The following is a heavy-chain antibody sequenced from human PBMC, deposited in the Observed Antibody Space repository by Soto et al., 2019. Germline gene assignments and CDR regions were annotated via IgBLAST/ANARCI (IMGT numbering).Heavy chain of an antibody. CDR2: IIPMYGPA. CDR3: ARVTSMVRGVIDNWFDP. J-gene: IGHJ5*02. Sequence: QVPLVQSGAEVKKPGSSVTVSCKASGGTFSSYAIHWVRQAPGQGLEWMGGIIPMYGPAKYAQRIQGRVTITADESTTTVYMELTSLTSPDTAVYYCARVTSMVRGVIDNWFDPWGHGTLVTVSS. CDR1: GGTFSSYA. V-gene: IGHV1-69*01. D-gene: IGHD3-10*01.